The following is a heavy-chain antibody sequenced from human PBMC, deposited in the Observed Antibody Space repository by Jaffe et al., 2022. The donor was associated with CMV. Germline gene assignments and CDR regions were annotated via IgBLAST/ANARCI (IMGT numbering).Heavy chain of an antibody. CDR2: IIPIFGTA. V-gene: IGHV1-69*01. CDR1: GGTFSSYA. D-gene: IGHD2-2*02. Sequence: QVQLVQSGAEVKKPGSSVKVSCKASGGTFSSYAISWVRQAPGQGLEWMGGIIPIFGTANYAQKFQGRVTITADESTSTAYMELSSLRSEDTAVYYCARALPYCSSTSCYTRDWFDPWGQGTLVTVSS. J-gene: IGHJ5*02. CDR3: ARALPYCSSTSCYTRDWFDP.